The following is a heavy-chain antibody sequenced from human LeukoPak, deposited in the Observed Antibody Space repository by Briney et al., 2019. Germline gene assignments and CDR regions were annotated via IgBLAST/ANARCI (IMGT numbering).Heavy chain of an antibody. CDR1: GYTLTELS. V-gene: IGHV1-2*02. Sequence: ASVKVSCKVSGYTLTELSMHWVRQAPGQGLEWMGWINPNSGGTNYAQKFQGRVTMTRDTSISTAYMELSRLRSDDTAVYYCARDTGDYFDYWGQGTLVTVSS. CDR2: INPNSGGT. J-gene: IGHJ4*02. CDR3: ARDTGDYFDY. D-gene: IGHD4-11*01.